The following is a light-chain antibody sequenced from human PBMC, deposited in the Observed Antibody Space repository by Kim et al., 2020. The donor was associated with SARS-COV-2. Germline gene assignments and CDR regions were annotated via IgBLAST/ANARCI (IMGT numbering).Light chain of an antibody. CDR1: QDASIS. CDR2: DAS. J-gene: IGKJ2*01. CDR3: QQRST. V-gene: IGKV1-33*01. Sequence: PSSLSASVGDRVTITCQASQDASISVNWYQQKPGRAPKLLIYDASNLDTGVPSRFSGNGFGTEFTFIIANLQPEDVATYYCQQRSTFGQGTKLEIK.